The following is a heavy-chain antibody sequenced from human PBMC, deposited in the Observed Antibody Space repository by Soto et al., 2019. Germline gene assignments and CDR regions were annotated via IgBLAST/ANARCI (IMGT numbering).Heavy chain of an antibody. CDR3: ARWWSGSRQGFDP. V-gene: IGHV4-31*03. CDR1: GGSISSGDYY. D-gene: IGHD3-3*01. J-gene: IGHJ5*02. CDR2: IYYSGST. Sequence: QVQLQESGPGLVKPSQTLSLTCTVSGGSISSGDYYWGWIRQHPGKGLEWIGYIYYSGSTYSNPSAKSRVTRSVDTSTNAFSLKLSSVTAADTAVYYCARWWSGSRQGFDPWGQGTLVTVSS.